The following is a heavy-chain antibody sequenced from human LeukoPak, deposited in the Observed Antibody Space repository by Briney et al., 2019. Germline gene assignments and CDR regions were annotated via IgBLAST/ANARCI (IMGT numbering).Heavy chain of an antibody. Sequence: SETLSLTCAVSGGSISSGGYSWSWIRQPPGKGLEWIGSIYHSGSTYYNPSLKSRVTISVDTSKDQFSLKLSSVTAADTAVYYCARDLSNSDTAMVRGDAFDIWGQGTMVTVSS. J-gene: IGHJ3*02. CDR1: GGSISSGGYS. CDR3: ARDLSNSDTAMVRGDAFDI. CDR2: IYHSGST. V-gene: IGHV4-30-2*05. D-gene: IGHD5-18*01.